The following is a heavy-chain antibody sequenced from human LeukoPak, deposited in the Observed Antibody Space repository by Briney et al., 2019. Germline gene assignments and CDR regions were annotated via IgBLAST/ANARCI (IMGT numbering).Heavy chain of an antibody. Sequence: ASVKVSCKASGYTFINYDINWVRQATGQGLEWMGWMNPKSGDTGYAQKFQGRVSMTRSTSITTAYMELSRLRSDDTAVYYCARDSGERGSGSYLIAYWGQGTLVTVSS. D-gene: IGHD3-10*01. CDR3: ARDSGERGSGSYLIAY. CDR1: GYTFINYD. J-gene: IGHJ4*02. V-gene: IGHV1-8*01. CDR2: MNPKSGDT.